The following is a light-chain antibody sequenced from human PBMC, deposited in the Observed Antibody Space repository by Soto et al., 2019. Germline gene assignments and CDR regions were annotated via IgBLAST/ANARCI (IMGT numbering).Light chain of an antibody. J-gene: IGKJ5*01. CDR3: QQRGDWPPIT. Sequence: EIVMTQSPSTLSVSPGERATLSCRASQSVSSNLAWYQQKPGQAPRLLIYNASSRATGIPDRFSGSGSETEFTLTIRSLQSEDFAVYYCQQRGDWPPITFGQGTRLEIK. V-gene: IGKV3D-15*01. CDR1: QSVSSN. CDR2: NAS.